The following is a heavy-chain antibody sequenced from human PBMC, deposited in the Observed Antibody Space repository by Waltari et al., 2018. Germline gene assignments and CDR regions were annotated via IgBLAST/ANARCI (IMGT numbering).Heavy chain of an antibody. D-gene: IGHD6-13*01. CDR2: IYYSGST. CDR1: GGPISSSSYY. CDR3: ARQSYSSSWFIDY. V-gene: IGHV4-39*07. J-gene: IGHJ4*02. Sequence: QLQLQESGPGLVKPSATLSLTCTVSGGPISSSSYYWGWSRQPPGKGLEWIGSIYYSGSTCYNPSLKSRVTISVDTSKNQFSLKLSSVTAADTAVYYCARQSYSSSWFIDYWGQGTLVTVSS.